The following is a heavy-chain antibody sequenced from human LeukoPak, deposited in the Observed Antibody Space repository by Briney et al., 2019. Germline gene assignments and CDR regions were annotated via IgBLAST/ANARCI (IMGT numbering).Heavy chain of an antibody. CDR3: ARERISSAAGAGYFDY. CDR2: IYYSGST. J-gene: IGHJ4*02. D-gene: IGHD6-13*01. Sequence: SETLSLTCTVSGGSISSYYWSWIRQPPGKGLEWIGYIYYSGSTNYNPSLKSRATISVDTSKNQFSLKLSSVTAADTAVYYCARERISSAAGAGYFDYWGQGTLVTVSS. V-gene: IGHV4-59*01. CDR1: GGSISSYY.